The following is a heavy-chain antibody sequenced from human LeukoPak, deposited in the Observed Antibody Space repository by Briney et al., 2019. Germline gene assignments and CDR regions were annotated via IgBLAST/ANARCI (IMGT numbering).Heavy chain of an antibody. CDR2: MNPNSGNT. V-gene: IGHV1-8*01. D-gene: IGHD2-2*01. Sequence: ASVKVSFMDSGYTFTSYDIKLVRQATGQGLEWMGWMNPNSGNTGYAQKFQGRVTMTRNTSISTVYMELSSLRSEDTAVYYCARHHESRYCSSTRCPRGLFVTWGHGTLVTVSS. CDR3: ARHHESRYCSSTRCPRGLFVT. J-gene: IGHJ4*01. CDR1: GYTFTSYD.